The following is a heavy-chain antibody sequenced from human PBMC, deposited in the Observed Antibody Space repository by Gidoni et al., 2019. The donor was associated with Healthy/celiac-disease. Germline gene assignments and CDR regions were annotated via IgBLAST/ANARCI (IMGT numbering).Heavy chain of an antibody. D-gene: IGHD3-3*01. V-gene: IGHV4-34*01. CDR1: GGSCSGYY. J-gene: IGHJ5*02. CDR3: ARGDFWSGYDWFDP. Sequence: QVQLQQWGAGLLTPSETLSLTRAVYGGSCSGYYWSWIRPPPGKRLEWIGEINHSGSTNYTPSLKSRVTISVDTSKNQFSLKLSTVTAADTAVYYCARGDFWSGYDWFDPWGQGTLVTVSS. CDR2: INHSGST.